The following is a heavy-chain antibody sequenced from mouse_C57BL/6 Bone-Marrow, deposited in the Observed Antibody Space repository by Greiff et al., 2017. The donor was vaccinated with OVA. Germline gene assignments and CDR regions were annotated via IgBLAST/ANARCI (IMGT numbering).Heavy chain of an antibody. CDR3: ARYGSSSWFAY. D-gene: IGHD1-1*01. CDR1: GYSFTGYY. V-gene: IGHV1-42*01. J-gene: IGHJ3*01. CDR2: INPSTGGT. Sequence: EVQLQQSGPELVKPGASVKISCKASGYSFTGYYMNWVKQSPEKSLEWIGEINPSTGGTTYNQKFKAKATLTVDKSSSTAYMQLKSLTSEDSAVYYCARYGSSSWFAYWGQGTLVTVSA.